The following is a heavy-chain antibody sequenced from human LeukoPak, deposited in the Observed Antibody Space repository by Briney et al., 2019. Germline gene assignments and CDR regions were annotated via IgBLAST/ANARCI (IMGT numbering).Heavy chain of an antibody. D-gene: IGHD2-15*01. J-gene: IGHJ6*03. CDR3: ARGYCSGGSCYSYVYNYYYYMDV. Sequence: ASVKVSCKASGYTFTGYYMHWVRQAPGQGLEWMGRINPNSGGTNYAQKFQGRVTMTRDTSISTASMELSRLRSDDTAVYYCARGYCSGGSCYSYVYNYYYYMDVWGKGTTVTVSS. CDR2: INPNSGGT. CDR1: GYTFTGYY. V-gene: IGHV1-2*06.